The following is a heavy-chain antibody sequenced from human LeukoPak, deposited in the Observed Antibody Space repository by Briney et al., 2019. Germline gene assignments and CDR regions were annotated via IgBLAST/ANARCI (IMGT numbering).Heavy chain of an antibody. J-gene: IGHJ4*02. CDR1: GFTFSSYA. V-gene: IGHV3-30-3*01. CDR2: ISYDGSNK. CDR3: AKGRSGYYYGSGPLDY. D-gene: IGHD3-10*01. Sequence: GGSLRLSCAASGFTFSSYAMHWVRQAPGKGLEWVAVISYDGSNKYYADSVKGRFTISRDNSKNTLYLQMNSLRDEDMALYYCAKGRSGYYYGSGPLDYWGQGTLVTVSS.